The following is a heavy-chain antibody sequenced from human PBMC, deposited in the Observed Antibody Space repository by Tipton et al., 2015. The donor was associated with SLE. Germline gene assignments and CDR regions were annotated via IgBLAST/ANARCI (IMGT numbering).Heavy chain of an antibody. CDR2: INSDGSST. CDR1: GFTFSSYW. CDR3: ARAPYSSGPTGAFDI. V-gene: IGHV3-74*01. J-gene: IGHJ3*02. D-gene: IGHD6-19*01. Sequence: SLRLSCAASGFTFSSYWMHWVRQAPGKGLVWVSRINSDGSSTSYADSVKGRFTISRDNAKNTLYLQMNSLRAEDRAVYYCARAPYSSGPTGAFDIWGQGTMVTVSS.